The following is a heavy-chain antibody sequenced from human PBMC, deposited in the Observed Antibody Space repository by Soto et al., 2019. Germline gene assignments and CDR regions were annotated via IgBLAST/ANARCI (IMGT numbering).Heavy chain of an antibody. CDR1: GFTFSSYE. D-gene: IGHD3-3*01. Sequence: LRLSCAASGFTFSSYEMNWVRQAPGKGLEWVSYISSSGSTIYYADSVKGRFTISRDNAKNSLYLQMNSLRAEDTAVYYCARFQRYDFWSGYPHAFDIWGQGTMVTVSS. CDR2: ISSSGSTI. J-gene: IGHJ3*02. CDR3: ARFQRYDFWSGYPHAFDI. V-gene: IGHV3-48*03.